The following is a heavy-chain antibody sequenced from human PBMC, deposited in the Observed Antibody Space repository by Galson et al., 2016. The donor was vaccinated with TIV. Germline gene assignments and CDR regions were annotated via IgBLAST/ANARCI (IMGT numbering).Heavy chain of an antibody. CDR2: ISAYSGNT. CDR1: GYTFTIYG. V-gene: IGHV1-18*01. D-gene: IGHD1-7*01. Sequence: SVKVSCKAPGYTFTIYGISWVRQAPGQGLERMEWISAYSGNTDYAQKLRGRLTMTRDKSTATAFMELRSLRSDDTAVYYCARDHGELRDFHYYGMDVWGQGTTVTVSS. J-gene: IGHJ6*02. CDR3: ARDHGELRDFHYYGMDV.